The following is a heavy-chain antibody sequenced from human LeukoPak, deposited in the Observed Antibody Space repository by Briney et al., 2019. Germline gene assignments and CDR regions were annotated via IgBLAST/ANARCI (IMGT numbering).Heavy chain of an antibody. J-gene: IGHJ4*02. CDR2: IHTSGST. V-gene: IGHV4-61*02. CDR1: GGSISSGSFY. D-gene: IGHD2-21*01. CDR3: ARFSSTLFFDY. Sequence: PSETLSLTCTVSGGSISSGSFYWSWIRQPAGKGLEWIGRIHTSGSTNYNPSLKSRVTIAVDTSKRQFSLKLSSVTAADTAVYYCARFSSTLFFDYWGQGTLVTVSS.